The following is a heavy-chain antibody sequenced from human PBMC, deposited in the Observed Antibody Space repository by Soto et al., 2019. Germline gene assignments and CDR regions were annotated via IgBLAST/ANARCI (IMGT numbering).Heavy chain of an antibody. J-gene: IGHJ4*02. V-gene: IGHV3-30*03. D-gene: IGHD3-10*01. Sequence: GGSLRLSCAASGFTFSSYGMHWVRQAPGKGLEWVAVISYDGSNKYYADSVKGRFTISRDNSKNTLYLQMNSLRAEDTAVYYCAGQRGSGSYYNSYWGQGTLVTVSS. CDR2: ISYDGSNK. CDR1: GFTFSSYG. CDR3: AGQRGSGSYYNSY.